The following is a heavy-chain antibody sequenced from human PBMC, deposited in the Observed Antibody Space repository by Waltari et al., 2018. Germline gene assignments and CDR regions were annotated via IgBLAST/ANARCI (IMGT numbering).Heavy chain of an antibody. CDR3: ARGYGSGSYRGAFNI. V-gene: IGHV6-1*01. J-gene: IGHJ3*02. D-gene: IGHD6-19*01. CDR1: GDSFSTNSVT. CDR2: TYYRSKCNN. Sequence: QVQLQQPGPGLVKPSQTLSLTCAISGDSFSTNSVTWNWIRQSPSRGLEWLGRTYYRSKCNNDYAISVKSRITINPDTSKNQFSLQLNSVTPEDTAVYFCARGYGSGSYRGAFNIWGQGTMVTVSS.